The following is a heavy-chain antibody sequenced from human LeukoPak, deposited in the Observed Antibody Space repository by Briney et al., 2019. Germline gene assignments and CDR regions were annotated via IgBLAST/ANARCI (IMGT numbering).Heavy chain of an antibody. V-gene: IGHV3-23*01. Sequence: GGSLRLSCAVSGFTFTSYAISWVRQAPGKGLEWVSIISGSGGSTYYADSVKGRFTISRDNSKNTLYLQMNSLRAEDTAVYYCARDRTMVRGGGGYFDYWGQGTLVTVSS. J-gene: IGHJ4*02. CDR2: ISGSGGST. D-gene: IGHD3-10*01. CDR3: ARDRTMVRGGGGYFDY. CDR1: GFTFTSYA.